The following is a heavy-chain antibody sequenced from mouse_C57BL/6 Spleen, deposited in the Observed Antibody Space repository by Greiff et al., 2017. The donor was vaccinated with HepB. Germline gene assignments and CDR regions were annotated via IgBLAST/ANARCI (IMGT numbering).Heavy chain of an antibody. Sequence: QVQLQESGAELVRPGASVTLSCKASGYTFTDYEMHWVKQTPVHGLGWIGAIDPETGGTAYNQKFKGKAILTADKSSSTAYMELRSLTSEDSAVYYCTRYDYDKDYWGQGTTLTVSS. CDR3: TRYDYDKDY. V-gene: IGHV1-15*01. CDR1: GYTFTDYE. CDR2: IDPETGGT. J-gene: IGHJ2*01. D-gene: IGHD2-4*01.